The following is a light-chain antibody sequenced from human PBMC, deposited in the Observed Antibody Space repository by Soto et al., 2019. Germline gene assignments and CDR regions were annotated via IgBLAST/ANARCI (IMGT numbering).Light chain of an antibody. CDR1: QSLLHSNGYNY. V-gene: IGKV2-28*01. CDR3: MQALQFPPT. J-gene: IGKJ1*01. Sequence: DIVMTQSPLSLSVTPGEPASISCRSSQSLLHSNGYNYLDWYMQKPGQSPRLLVYMGFNRASAGPGRFSGRGSGTKFTLKISRVEAEDVGVYYCMQALQFPPTFGQGTKVEIK. CDR2: MGF.